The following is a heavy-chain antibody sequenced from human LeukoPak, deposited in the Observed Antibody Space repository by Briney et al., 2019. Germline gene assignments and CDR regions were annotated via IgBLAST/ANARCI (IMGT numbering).Heavy chain of an antibody. CDR2: ITATGGTT. CDR3: AKESYGSNFDY. Sequence: GGSLRLSCAASGFTFSSYAMSWVRQAPGKGLEWVSAITATGGTTHYADSVKGRFTISRDNSMSTLYLQLNSLRVEDTAVYYCAKESYGSNFDYWGQGTLVIVSS. D-gene: IGHD5-18*01. V-gene: IGHV3-23*01. J-gene: IGHJ4*02. CDR1: GFTFSSYA.